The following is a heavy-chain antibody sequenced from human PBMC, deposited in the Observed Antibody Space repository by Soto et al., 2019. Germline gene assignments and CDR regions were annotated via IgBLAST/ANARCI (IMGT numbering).Heavy chain of an antibody. J-gene: IGHJ3*02. CDR1: GFTFSSYW. CDR3: ARDRGYSTFDI. D-gene: IGHD1-26*01. Sequence: GGSLRLSCGASGFTFSSYWMSWVRQAPGKGLEWVANMNEDGSEKNYVDSVKGRFTISRDNAKNSLYLQMNGLRGDDTAVYYCARDRGYSTFDIWGQGTMVTVSS. CDR2: MNEDGSEK. V-gene: IGHV3-7*01.